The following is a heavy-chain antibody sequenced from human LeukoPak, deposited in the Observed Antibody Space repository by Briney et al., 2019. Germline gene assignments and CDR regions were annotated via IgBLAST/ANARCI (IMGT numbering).Heavy chain of an antibody. CDR3: ARHPNWFDP. CDR2: IYYSGST. Sequence: SETLSLTCTVSGGSISSYYWSWIRHPQGKGLEWIGYIYYSGSTNYNPSLKSRVTISVDTSKNQFSLKLSSVTAADTAVYYCARHPNWFDPWGQGTLVTVSS. V-gene: IGHV4-59*08. J-gene: IGHJ5*02. CDR1: GGSISSYY.